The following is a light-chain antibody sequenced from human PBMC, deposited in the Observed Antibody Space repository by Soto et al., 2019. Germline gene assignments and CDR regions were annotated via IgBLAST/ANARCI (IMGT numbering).Light chain of an antibody. CDR2: DVT. J-gene: IGLJ1*01. CDR3: SSYTSDSTYA. Sequence: QSALTQPAFVSGSPGQSITISCTGTSSDVGTYDYVSWYQQHPGKAPKLMIYDVTNRPSGVSNRFSGFKSGNTASLTISGLQAEDEADYYCSSYTSDSTYAFGTGTKLTVL. CDR1: SSDVGTYDY. V-gene: IGLV2-14*01.